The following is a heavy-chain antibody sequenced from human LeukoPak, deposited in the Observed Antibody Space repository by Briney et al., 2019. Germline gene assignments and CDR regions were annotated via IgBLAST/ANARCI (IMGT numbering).Heavy chain of an antibody. CDR1: GDSISRSTYY. D-gene: IGHD6-25*01. CDR2: VYYGRSP. J-gene: IGHJ4*02. CDR3: ARSSGTGTFSY. Sequence: SETLSLTCTVSGDSISRSTYYWAWIRQPPGKGLEWIGSVYYGRSPYFNPSPESRATISVDTSKNHSSLKMSSVTAADTAVYYCARSSGTGTFSYWGQGTLVTVSS. V-gene: IGHV4-39*02.